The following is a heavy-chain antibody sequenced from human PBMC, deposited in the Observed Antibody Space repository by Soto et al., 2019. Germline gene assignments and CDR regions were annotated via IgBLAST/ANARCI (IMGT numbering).Heavy chain of an antibody. J-gene: IGHJ5*02. Sequence: ASVKVSCKASGYSFTSYGISWVRQAPGQGLEWMGWISAYNGNTNYAQKLQGRVTMTTDTSTSTAYMELRSLRSDDTAVYYCARDPPYSSGWYAGFDPWGQGTLVTVSS. CDR2: ISAYNGNT. D-gene: IGHD6-19*01. CDR1: GYSFTSYG. CDR3: ARDPPYSSGWYAGFDP. V-gene: IGHV1-18*01.